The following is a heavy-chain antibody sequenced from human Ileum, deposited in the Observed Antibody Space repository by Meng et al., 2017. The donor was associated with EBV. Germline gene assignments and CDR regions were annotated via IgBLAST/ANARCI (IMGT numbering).Heavy chain of an antibody. J-gene: IGHJ4*02. CDR3: ARADKVRFDY. Sequence: QVRLPELGPGLVKPSGTLSLTWAVSGGSMSSTNWGSWVRQPPGKGLEWIGEIYHSGSTNYNPSLKSRVSISVDKSKNQFSLKLSSVTAADTAVYYCARADKVRFDYWGQGTLVTVSS. CDR1: GGSMSSTNW. CDR2: IYHSGST. V-gene: IGHV4-4*02.